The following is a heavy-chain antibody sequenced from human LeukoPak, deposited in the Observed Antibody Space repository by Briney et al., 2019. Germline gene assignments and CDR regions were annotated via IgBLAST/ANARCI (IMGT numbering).Heavy chain of an antibody. D-gene: IGHD2-21*02. Sequence: PGGSLRLSCAASGFTVSSNYMSWVRQAPGKGLEWVSVIYSGGSTYYADSVKGRFTISRDNSKNTLYLQMNSLRAEDTAVYYCARDYCGGDCLVGWFDPWGQGTLVTVSS. J-gene: IGHJ5*02. CDR2: IYSGGST. CDR1: GFTVSSNY. V-gene: IGHV3-66*01. CDR3: ARDYCGGDCLVGWFDP.